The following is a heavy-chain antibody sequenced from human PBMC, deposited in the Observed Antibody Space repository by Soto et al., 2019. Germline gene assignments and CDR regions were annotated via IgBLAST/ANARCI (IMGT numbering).Heavy chain of an antibody. CDR2: INHSGST. J-gene: IGHJ4*02. D-gene: IGHD6-19*01. V-gene: IGHV4-34*01. CDR3: ARRPGYSSGWYAFDY. Sequence: SETLSLTCAVYGGSFSGYYWTWIRQPPGTGLEWIGEINHSGSTNYNPSLKSRVTISVDTSKNQFSLKLSSVTAADTAVYYCARRPGYSSGWYAFDYWGQGTLVTVSS. CDR1: GGSFSGYY.